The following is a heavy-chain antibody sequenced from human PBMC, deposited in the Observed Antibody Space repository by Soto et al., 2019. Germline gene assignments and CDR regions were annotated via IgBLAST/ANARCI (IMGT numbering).Heavy chain of an antibody. CDR3: ARGLGGRMDE. D-gene: IGHD3-16*01. Sequence: QVQLVQSGAEVKKPGSSVSVSCKASGTIFSSYTISWVRQAPGQGLEWMGRIIPILGETNSAQKFQGRVTLTADKSTNTAYMELNSLRLKDTAVYYCARGLGGRMDEWGQGTTVTVSS. V-gene: IGHV1-69*08. CDR2: IIPILGET. J-gene: IGHJ6*02. CDR1: GTIFSSYT.